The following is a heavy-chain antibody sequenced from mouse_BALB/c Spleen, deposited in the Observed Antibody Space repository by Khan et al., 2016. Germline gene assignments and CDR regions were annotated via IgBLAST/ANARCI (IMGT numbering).Heavy chain of an antibody. J-gene: IGHJ4*01. D-gene: IGHD2-12*01. CDR2: INSNGGST. Sequence: EVELEESGGGLVQPGASLKLSCAASGSTFSTYAMAWVRQTPDTRLELVATINSNGGSTYYSDNVKGRFTISRDKAKTTLYLQISSLKAEDSAVYYCARGRQAIDYWGQGTSVNVSA. CDR3: ARGRQAIDY. V-gene: IGHV5-6-3*01. CDR1: GSTFSTYA.